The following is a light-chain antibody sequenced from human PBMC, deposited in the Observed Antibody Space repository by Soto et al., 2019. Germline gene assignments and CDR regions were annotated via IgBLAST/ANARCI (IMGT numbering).Light chain of an antibody. J-gene: IGKJ2*01. V-gene: IGKV3-20*01. CDR1: QSVSSSF. CDR2: AAS. Sequence: EVVLTQSPGTLSLSPGERATLSCRASQSVSSSFLAWYQQKPGQAPRLLIHAASTGATGIPARFRGSGSGTDFTLTISSLEPEDSAVYFCHQYADSPQTFGQGTKVVIK. CDR3: HQYADSPQT.